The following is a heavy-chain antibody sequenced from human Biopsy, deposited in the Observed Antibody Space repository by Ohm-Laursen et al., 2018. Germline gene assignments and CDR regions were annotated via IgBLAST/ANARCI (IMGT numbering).Heavy chain of an antibody. CDR3: VRQGGYFQN. V-gene: IGHV4-61*01. J-gene: IGHJ1*01. CDR2: VYYTGNT. CDR1: GGSVGSGTFH. D-gene: IGHD5-12*01. Sequence: SETLSLTCCVSGGSVGSGTFHWGWIRQPPGKGLEWIGHVYYTGNTNYNPSFKSRVTISMDMSKNQFSLRLSSVTAADTAVYYCVRQGGYFQNWGPGSQVAVSS.